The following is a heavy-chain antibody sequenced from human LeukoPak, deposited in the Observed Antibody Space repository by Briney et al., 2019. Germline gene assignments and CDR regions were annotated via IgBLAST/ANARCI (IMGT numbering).Heavy chain of an antibody. Sequence: EWMGIINPSGGSTSYAQKFQGRVTMTRDTSTSTVYMELSSLRSEDTAVYYCARAIVGAICTWGQGTLVTVSS. D-gene: IGHD1-26*01. CDR2: INPSGGST. V-gene: IGHV1-46*01. CDR3: ARAIVGAICT. J-gene: IGHJ5*02.